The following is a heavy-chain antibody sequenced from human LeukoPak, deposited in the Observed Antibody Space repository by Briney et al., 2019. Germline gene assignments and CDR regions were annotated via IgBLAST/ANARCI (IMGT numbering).Heavy chain of an antibody. CDR1: GFIFGNYA. Sequence: PGGSLRPSCGASGFIFGNYAMSWVRQAPGEGLEWVSFISDTGGVTTYADSLKGRFTISRDNSNNTLYLQINSLRADDTAMYYCATGRTSDSPGPTYWGQGTLVTVSS. V-gene: IGHV3-23*01. CDR3: ATGRTSDSPGPTY. J-gene: IGHJ4*02. CDR2: ISDTGGVT. D-gene: IGHD7-27*01.